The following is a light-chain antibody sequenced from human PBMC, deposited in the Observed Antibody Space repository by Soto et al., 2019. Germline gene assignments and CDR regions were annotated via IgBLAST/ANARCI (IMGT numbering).Light chain of an antibody. CDR1: QSISSW. J-gene: IGKJ2*01. CDR3: QXYXSXXLYT. CDR2: KAS. Sequence: DIQMTQSPSTLSASVGDRVTITCRASQSISSWLAWYQQKPGKAPKLLIYKASSLESGVPSRFXGSGXGTXXXXXXXXXXPDXFATXXCQXYXSXXLYTXGQXXKLE. V-gene: IGKV1-5*03.